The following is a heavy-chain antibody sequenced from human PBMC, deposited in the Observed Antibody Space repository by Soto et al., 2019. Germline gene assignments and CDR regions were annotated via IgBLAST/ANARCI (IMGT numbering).Heavy chain of an antibody. D-gene: IGHD3-10*01. CDR2: ISSSSSYI. V-gene: IGHV3-21*01. CDR3: ARERPTYGSGSYQDY. CDR1: GFTFSSYS. J-gene: IGHJ4*02. Sequence: EVQLVESGGGLVKPGGSLRLSCAASGFTFSSYSMNWVRQAPGKGLEWVSSISSSSSYIYYADSVKGRFTISRDNAKNTLYLQMNSLRAEDTAVYYCARERPTYGSGSYQDYWGQGTLVTVSS.